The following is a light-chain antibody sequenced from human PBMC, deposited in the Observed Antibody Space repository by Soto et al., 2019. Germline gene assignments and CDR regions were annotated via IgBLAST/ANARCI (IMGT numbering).Light chain of an antibody. J-gene: IGLJ2*01. CDR1: SSDVGGYNY. V-gene: IGLV2-14*03. CDR2: DVS. CDR3: SSYTSTSTVI. Sequence: QSALTQPASVSGAPGQSITISCKGTSSDVGGYNYVSWYQHHPGKAPKLMLFDVSNRPSGLSNRFSGSKSGNTASLTISGLQAEDEADYYCSSYTSTSTVIFGGGTKLTVL.